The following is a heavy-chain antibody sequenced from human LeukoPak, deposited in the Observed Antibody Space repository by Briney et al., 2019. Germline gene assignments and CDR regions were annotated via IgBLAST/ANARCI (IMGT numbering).Heavy chain of an antibody. CDR2: ISGSGGST. Sequence: GGSLRLPRAVSGFTLSRYAMRGVRQAPGKGLEWVSAISGSGGSTYYADSVKGRFTISRDNPKHTLHLQMNSLRAEDTAVYYCAKGIVNWGKYYFNYWGQGTLVTVSS. CDR3: AKGIVNWGKYYFNY. J-gene: IGHJ4*02. D-gene: IGHD7-27*01. CDR1: GFTLSRYA. V-gene: IGHV3-23*01.